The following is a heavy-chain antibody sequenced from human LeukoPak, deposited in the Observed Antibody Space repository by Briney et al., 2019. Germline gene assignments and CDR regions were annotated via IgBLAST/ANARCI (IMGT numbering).Heavy chain of an antibody. CDR2: MYYTGTT. CDR3: ARSVSAYAGRGWFDP. CDR1: GGSIRSLGYS. V-gene: IGHV4-39*07. Sequence: SETLSLTCSVSGGSIRSLGYSWGWIRQPPGKGLEWIASMYYTGTTYYNPSLKSRVTMSVDTSKNQFSLNLTSVSAADTAVFYCARSVSAYAGRGWFDPWGQGTLVTVSS. D-gene: IGHD5-12*01. J-gene: IGHJ5*02.